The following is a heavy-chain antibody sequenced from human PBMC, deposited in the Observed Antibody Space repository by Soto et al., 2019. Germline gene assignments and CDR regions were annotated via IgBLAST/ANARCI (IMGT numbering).Heavy chain of an antibody. Sequence: GGSLRLSCAASGFTFSSYGMHWVRQAPGKGLEWVAVIWYDGSNKYYADSVKGRFTISRDNSKNTLYLQMNSLRAEDTAVYYCARSPPGGSLRYYYYYGMDVWGQGTTVTVSS. D-gene: IGHD3-16*02. J-gene: IGHJ6*02. V-gene: IGHV3-33*01. CDR3: ARSPPGGSLRYYYYYGMDV. CDR1: GFTFSSYG. CDR2: IWYDGSNK.